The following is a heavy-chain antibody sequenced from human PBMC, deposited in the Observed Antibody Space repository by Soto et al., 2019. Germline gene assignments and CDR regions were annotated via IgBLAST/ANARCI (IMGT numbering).Heavy chain of an antibody. V-gene: IGHV1-2*04. Sequence: ASVKVSCKASGGTFSSYTISWVRQAPGQGLEWMGWINPNSGGTNYAQKFQGWVTMTRDTSISTAYMELSRLRSDDTAVYYCARGGYSYGYYYYGMDVWGQGTTVTVSS. J-gene: IGHJ6*02. CDR3: ARGGYSYGYYYYGMDV. D-gene: IGHD5-18*01. CDR2: INPNSGGT. CDR1: GGTFSSYT.